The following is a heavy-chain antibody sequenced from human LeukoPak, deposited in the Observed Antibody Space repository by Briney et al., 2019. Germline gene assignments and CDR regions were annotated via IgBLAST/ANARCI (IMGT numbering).Heavy chain of an antibody. V-gene: IGHV3-48*01. CDR3: AKVTAAAAVWFDP. CDR1: GFTFSSYS. CDR2: ISSSSSTI. D-gene: IGHD6-13*01. Sequence: PGGSLRLSCAASGFTFSSYSMNWVRQAPGKGLEWVSYISSSSSTIYYADSVKGRFTISRDNAKNSLYLQMNSLRAEDTAVYYCAKVTAAAAVWFDPWGQGTLVTVSS. J-gene: IGHJ5*02.